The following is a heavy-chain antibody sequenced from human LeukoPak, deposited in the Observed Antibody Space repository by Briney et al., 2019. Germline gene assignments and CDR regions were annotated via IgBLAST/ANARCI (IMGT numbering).Heavy chain of an antibody. Sequence: PSETLSLTCTVSGGSISSYYWSWIRQPPGQGLEWIGYIYYSGSTNYNPSLKSRVTISVDTSKNQFSLKLTSVTAADTAVYYCARGGKSSGYYNYFDYWGQGTLVTVSS. J-gene: IGHJ4*02. CDR3: ARGGKSSGYYNYFDY. CDR1: GGSISSYY. CDR2: IYYSGST. D-gene: IGHD3-3*01. V-gene: IGHV4-59*01.